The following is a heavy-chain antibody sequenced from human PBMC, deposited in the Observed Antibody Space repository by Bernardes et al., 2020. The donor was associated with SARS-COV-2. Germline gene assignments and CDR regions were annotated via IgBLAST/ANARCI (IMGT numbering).Heavy chain of an antibody. CDR1: GFTFDDYA. V-gene: IGHV3-9*01. CDR2: ISWNSGSI. J-gene: IGHJ4*02. D-gene: IGHD6-6*01. Sequence: GSTLQVCCASCGFTFDDYAMHWVRQAPGKGLEWVSGISWNSGSIGYADSVKGRFTISRDNAKNSLYLQMNSLRAEDTALYYCAKDFEYSSSSRFDYWGQGILVTVSS. CDR3: AKDFEYSSSSRFDY.